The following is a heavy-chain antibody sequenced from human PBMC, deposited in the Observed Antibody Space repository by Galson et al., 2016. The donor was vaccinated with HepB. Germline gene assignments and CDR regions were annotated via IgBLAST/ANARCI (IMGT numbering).Heavy chain of an antibody. V-gene: IGHV6-1*01. J-gene: IGHJ4*02. D-gene: IGHD3-22*01. CDR2: TYYRSKWFN. Sequence: CAISGDSVSSNTAAWNWIRQSPSRGLEWLGRTYYRSKWFNDYEAYVKSRITINPDTSKNQFSLQLNSVTPEDTAVYYCARDKYDSSGYKKFGYWGQGTLVTVAS. CDR3: ARDKYDSSGYKKFGY. CDR1: GDSVSSNTAA.